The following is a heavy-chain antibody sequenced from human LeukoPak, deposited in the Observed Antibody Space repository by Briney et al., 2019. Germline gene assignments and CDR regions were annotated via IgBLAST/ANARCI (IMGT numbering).Heavy chain of an antibody. CDR2: ISSSSSYI. V-gene: IGHV3-21*01. CDR1: GFTFSSYE. Sequence: GGSLRLSCEASGFTFSSYEMNWVRQAPGKGLEWVSSISSSSSYIYYADSVKGRFTISRDNAKNSLYLQMNSLRAEDTAMYYCARGGDGYNSDLDYWGQGTLVTVSS. J-gene: IGHJ4*02. CDR3: ARGGDGYNSDLDY. D-gene: IGHD5-24*01.